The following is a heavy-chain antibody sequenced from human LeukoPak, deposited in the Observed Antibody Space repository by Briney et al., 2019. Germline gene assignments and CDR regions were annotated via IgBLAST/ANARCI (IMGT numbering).Heavy chain of an antibody. V-gene: IGHV1-18*04. D-gene: IGHD3-22*01. CDR2: ISAYNGNT. CDR3: ARDVYYYDSSSYYAFDY. J-gene: IGHJ4*02. Sequence: ASVKVSCKASGYTFTGYYIHWVRQAPGQGLEWMGWISAYNGNTNYAQKLQGRVTMTTDTSTSTAYMELRSLRFDDTAVYYCARDVYYYDSSSYYAFDYWGQGTLVTVSS. CDR1: GYTFTGYY.